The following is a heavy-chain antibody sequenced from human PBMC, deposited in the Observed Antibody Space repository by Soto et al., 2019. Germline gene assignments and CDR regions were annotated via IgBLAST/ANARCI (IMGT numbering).Heavy chain of an antibody. CDR1: GYTFTSYA. CDR2: TNAGNGNT. CDR3: ASRGRSDYYYYGMDV. Sequence: ASVKVSCKASGYTFTSYAMHWVRQAPGQRLEWMGWTNAGNGNTKYSQKFQGRVTITRDTSASTAYMELSSLTSEDTAVYYCASRGRSDYYYYGMDVWGQGTTVTVSS. V-gene: IGHV1-3*01. J-gene: IGHJ6*02.